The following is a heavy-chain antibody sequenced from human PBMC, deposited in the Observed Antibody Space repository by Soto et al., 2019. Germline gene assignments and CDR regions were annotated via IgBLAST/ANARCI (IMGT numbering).Heavy chain of an antibody. CDR1: GYTFTGYY. CDR3: ARDRSDSSSPFGY. CDR2: INPNSGGT. V-gene: IGHV1-2*02. Sequence: ASVKVSCKASGYTFTGYYMHWVRQAPGQGLEWMGWINPNSGGTNYAQKFQGRVTMTRDTSISTAYMELRSLRSDDTAVYYCARDRSDSSSPFGYWRQGTLVTVSS. D-gene: IGHD6-6*01. J-gene: IGHJ4*02.